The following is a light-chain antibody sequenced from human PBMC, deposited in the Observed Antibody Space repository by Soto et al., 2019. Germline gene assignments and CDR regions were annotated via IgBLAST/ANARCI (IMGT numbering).Light chain of an antibody. V-gene: IGLV1-44*01. Sequence: QSVLTQPPSASGTPGQRVTISCSGASSNIGSNAVNWHQQLPGTAPQLLIYTNNQRPSGVPDRFSGSKSGTSASLAITGLQSEDEADYHCAAWDDSLNALVFGGGTKVTVL. CDR3: AAWDDSLNALV. CDR2: TNN. J-gene: IGLJ3*02. CDR1: SSNIGSNA.